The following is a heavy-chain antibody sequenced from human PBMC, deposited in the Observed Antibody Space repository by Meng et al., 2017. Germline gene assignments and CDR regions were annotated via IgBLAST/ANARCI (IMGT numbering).Heavy chain of an antibody. CDR1: GFTFSSYA. CDR2: ISYDGSNK. Sequence: GESLKISCAASGFTFSSYAMHWVRQAPGKGLEWVAVISYDGSNKYYADSVKGRFTISRDNSKNTLYLQMNSLRAEDTAVYYCARVLGRYSYGSLVGSDYYYYGMDVWGQGTTVTVSS. V-gene: IGHV3-30*04. J-gene: IGHJ6*02. CDR3: ARVLGRYSYGSLVGSDYYYYGMDV. D-gene: IGHD5-18*01.